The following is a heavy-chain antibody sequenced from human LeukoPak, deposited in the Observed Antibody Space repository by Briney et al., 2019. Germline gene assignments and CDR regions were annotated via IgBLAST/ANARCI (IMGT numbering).Heavy chain of an antibody. D-gene: IGHD5-18*01. Sequence: PSETLSLTCAVYGGSFSGYYWNWIRQPPGKGLEWIGEINHSGSTNYNPSLKSRVTISVDTSKNQFSLKLSSVTAADTAVYYCARGRGYSYGFSHYYYYMDVWGKGTTVTVSS. V-gene: IGHV4-34*01. CDR3: ARGRGYSYGFSHYYYYMDV. CDR1: GGSFSGYY. J-gene: IGHJ6*03. CDR2: INHSGST.